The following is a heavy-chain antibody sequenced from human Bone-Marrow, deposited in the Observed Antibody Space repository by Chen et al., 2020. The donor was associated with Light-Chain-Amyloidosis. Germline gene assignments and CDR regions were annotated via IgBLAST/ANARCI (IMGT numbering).Heavy chain of an antibody. CDR2: IYYSGST. Sequence: QLQLQESGPGLVKPSETMSLTCTVSGGSISSSSYYWGWIHQPPGKGLEWIGSIYYSGSTYYNPSLKSRVTISVDTSKNQFSLKLSSVTAADTAVYYCARHVRVHGDSRWGQGTLVTVSS. D-gene: IGHD4-17*01. V-gene: IGHV4-39*01. CDR1: GGSISSSSYY. J-gene: IGHJ4*02. CDR3: ARHVRVHGDSR.